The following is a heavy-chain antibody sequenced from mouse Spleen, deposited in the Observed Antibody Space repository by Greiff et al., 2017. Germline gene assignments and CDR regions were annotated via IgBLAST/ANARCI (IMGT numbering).Heavy chain of an antibody. J-gene: IGHJ3*01. CDR2: ISSSGSYT. Sequence: EVMLVESGGGLVKPGGSLKLSCAASGFTFSSYAMSWVRQSPEKRLEWVAEISSSGSYTYYPDTVTGRFTISRDNAKNTLYLEMSSLRSEDTAMYYCATYGNSAWFAYWGQGTLVTVSA. D-gene: IGHD2-1*01. CDR1: GFTFSSYA. V-gene: IGHV5-9-4*01. CDR3: ATYGNSAWFAY.